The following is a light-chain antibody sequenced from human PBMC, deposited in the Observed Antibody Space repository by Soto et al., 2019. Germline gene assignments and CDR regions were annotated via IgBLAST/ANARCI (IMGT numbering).Light chain of an antibody. CDR3: QQYNSYQWT. J-gene: IGKJ1*01. CDR2: KAS. V-gene: IGKV1-17*01. CDR1: QGIRND. Sequence: DIQMTQSTSSMSASVGDRVTISCRASQGIRNDLGWYQQKPGKAPKLLIYKASSLESAVPSRFSGSGSGTEFTLTISSLQPDDFTTYYCQQYNSYQWTFGQGSKVDI.